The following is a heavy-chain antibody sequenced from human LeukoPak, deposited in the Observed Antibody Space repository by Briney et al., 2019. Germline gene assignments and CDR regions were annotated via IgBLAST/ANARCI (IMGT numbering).Heavy chain of an antibody. V-gene: IGHV3-21*04. J-gene: IGHJ4*02. CDR1: GFTFSSYS. Sequence: GGSLRLSCAASGFTFSSYSMNWVRQAPGKGLEWVSSISSSSSYIYYADSVKGRFTISRDNSKNTLYLQMNSLRAEDTAVYYCARVRVRWELHYYFDYWGQGTLVTVSS. D-gene: IGHD1-26*01. CDR2: ISSSSSYI. CDR3: ARVRVRWELHYYFDY.